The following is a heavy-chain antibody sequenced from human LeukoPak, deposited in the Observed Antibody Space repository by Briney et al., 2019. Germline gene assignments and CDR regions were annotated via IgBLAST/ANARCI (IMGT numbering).Heavy chain of an antibody. V-gene: IGHV3-23*01. Sequence: GGSLRLSCAASGFTFSTYAMSWVRQAAGKGLEWVSLISGSGGGTYYADSVKGRFTISRDNSKNTLYLQLNSLRVEDTAVYYCARVVRVRAFDIWGQGTMVTVSS. D-gene: IGHD2-21*01. J-gene: IGHJ3*02. CDR1: GFTFSTYA. CDR3: ARVVRVRAFDI. CDR2: ISGSGGGT.